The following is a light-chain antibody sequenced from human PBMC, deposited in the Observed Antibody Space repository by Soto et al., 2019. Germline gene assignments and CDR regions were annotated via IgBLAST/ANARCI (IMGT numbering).Light chain of an antibody. CDR3: CSFAGGSTYVV. CDR1: SRDVGAYNY. Sequence: QSALTQPRSVSGSPGQSVTISCTGTSRDVGAYNYVSWYQQHPGKAPKLIIYEVTKRPSGVPNRFSGSKSGNTASLTISGLLAEDEADYHCCSFAGGSTYVVFGGGTKLTVL. V-gene: IGLV2-11*01. CDR2: EVT. J-gene: IGLJ2*01.